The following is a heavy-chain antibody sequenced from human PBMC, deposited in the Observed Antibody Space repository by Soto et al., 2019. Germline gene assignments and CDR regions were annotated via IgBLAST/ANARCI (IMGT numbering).Heavy chain of an antibody. J-gene: IGHJ3*02. V-gene: IGHV1-69*13. CDR2: IIPIFGTA. CDR3: ARTLGEYYYDSSGYYRPDAFDI. CDR1: GGTFSSYA. D-gene: IGHD3-22*01. Sequence: ASVKVYCKASGGTFSSYAISWVRQAPGQGLEWMGGIIPIFGTANYAQKFQGRVTITADESTSTAYMELSSLRSEDTAVYYCARTLGEYYYDSSGYYRPDAFDIWGQGTMVTVSS.